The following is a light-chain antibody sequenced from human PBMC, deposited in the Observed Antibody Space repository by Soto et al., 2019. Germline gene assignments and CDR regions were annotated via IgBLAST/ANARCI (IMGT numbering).Light chain of an antibody. J-gene: IGKJ5*01. CDR2: DAS. V-gene: IGKV3-11*01. CDR3: QQRRNWPLT. CDR1: QSVSSY. Sequence: EIVLTQSPATLSLSPGERATLSCRASQSVSSYFAWYQQKPGQAPRLLVYDASNRATGIPARFSGSGSGTDFTLTISSLAPEDFEVYYCQQRRNWPLTFGQGTRLEIK.